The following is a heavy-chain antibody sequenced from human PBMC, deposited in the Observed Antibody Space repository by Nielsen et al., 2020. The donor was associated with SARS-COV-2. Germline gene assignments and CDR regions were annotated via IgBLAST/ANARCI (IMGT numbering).Heavy chain of an antibody. D-gene: IGHD3-3*01. CDR3: AREHTIFGVAAYVY. J-gene: IGHJ4*02. CDR1: GFTFSSYS. V-gene: IGHV3-48*02. Sequence: GGSLRLSCAASGFTFSSYSMNWVRQAPGKGLEWVSYISSSSSTIYYADSVKGRFTISRDNAKNSLYLQMNSLRDEDTAVYYCAREHTIFGVAAYVYWGQGTLVTVSS. CDR2: ISSSSSTI.